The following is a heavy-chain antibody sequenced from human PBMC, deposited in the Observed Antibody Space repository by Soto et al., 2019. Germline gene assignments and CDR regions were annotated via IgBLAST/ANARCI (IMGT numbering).Heavy chain of an antibody. CDR3: ARLWAMTTPYYGMDV. CDR1: GFTFSSYA. V-gene: IGHV3-23*01. Sequence: GGSLRLSCAASGFTFSSYAMHWVRQAPGKGLEWVSGISGSGGRTYYADSVKGRFTISRDNPKNTLYLQMNSLRAEDTAVYFCARLWAMTTPYYGMDVWGQGTTVTISS. CDR2: ISGSGGRT. J-gene: IGHJ6*02. D-gene: IGHD4-4*01.